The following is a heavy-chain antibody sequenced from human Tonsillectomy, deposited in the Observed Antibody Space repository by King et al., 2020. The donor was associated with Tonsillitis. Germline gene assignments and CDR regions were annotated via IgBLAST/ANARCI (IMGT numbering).Heavy chain of an antibody. CDR3: ARGGVGATLYYFDY. CDR1: GYTFTSYY. D-gene: IGHD1-26*01. CDR2: INPSGGSK. Sequence: QLVQSGAEVKKPGASVKVSCKASGYTFTSYYMHWVRQAPGQGLEWMGIINPSGGSKTYAQKLQGRVTMTRDTSTNTVYMELSSLRSEDTTVYYCARGGVGATLYYFDYWGQGTLVTVSS. V-gene: IGHV1-46*04. J-gene: IGHJ4*02.